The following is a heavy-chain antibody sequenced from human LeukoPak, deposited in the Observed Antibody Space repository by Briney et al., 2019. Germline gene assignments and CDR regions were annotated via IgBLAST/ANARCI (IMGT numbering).Heavy chain of an antibody. CDR3: ARVDRDTEFFDY. J-gene: IGHJ4*02. V-gene: IGHV3-21*01. Sequence: GGSLRLSCAASGFTFSSYSMNWFRQAPGKGLEWVSSISSSGNYIYYADSVKGRFTISRDNAKNSLYLQMNSLRVDDTAVYYCARVDRDTEFFDYWGQGTLVTVSS. CDR1: GFTFSSYS. CDR2: ISSSGNYI. D-gene: IGHD3-16*02.